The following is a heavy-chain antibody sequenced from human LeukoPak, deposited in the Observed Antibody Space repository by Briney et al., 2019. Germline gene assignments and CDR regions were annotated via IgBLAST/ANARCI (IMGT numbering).Heavy chain of an antibody. CDR3: AKVAATRNAFDI. D-gene: IGHD2-15*01. CDR1: GFTFSSYA. V-gene: IGHV3-23*01. J-gene: IGHJ3*02. Sequence: GGSLRLSCAASGFTFSSYAMSWVRQAPGKGLEWVSSISGSGNRTYYADSVKGRFTISRDNSKNTLYLQMNSLRAEDTAVYYCAKVAATRNAFDIWGQGTMVTVSS. CDR2: ISGSGNRT.